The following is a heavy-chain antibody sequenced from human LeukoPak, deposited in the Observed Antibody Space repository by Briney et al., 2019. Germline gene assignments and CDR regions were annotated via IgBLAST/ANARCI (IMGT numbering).Heavy chain of an antibody. CDR2: IKQDGGET. J-gene: IGHJ4*02. V-gene: IGHV3-7*02. CDR3: AKKGTYGQIEY. CDR1: GFSFSTHW. D-gene: IGHD3-10*01. Sequence: GGALRLSCAASGFSFSTHWMTWVRQAPGKGLEWVASIKQDGGETFYVVSVKGRFTISRDNAKNSLYLQMNSLRDEDTAVYHCAKKGTYGQIEYWGQGNLVTVSS.